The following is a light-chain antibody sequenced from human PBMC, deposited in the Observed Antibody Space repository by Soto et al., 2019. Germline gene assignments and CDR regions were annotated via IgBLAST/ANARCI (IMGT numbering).Light chain of an antibody. CDR2: EVT. CDR3: SSWTTRSTYV. J-gene: IGLJ1*01. V-gene: IGLV2-14*01. Sequence: QSVLTQPASVSGSPGQSITISCTGTSSDVGAFRFVTWYQQHPGKAPKLMIYEVTNRPAGVSDRFSGSKSGNTASLTISGLQAEDEADYYCSSWTTRSTYVFGTGTKVTVL. CDR1: SSDVGAFRF.